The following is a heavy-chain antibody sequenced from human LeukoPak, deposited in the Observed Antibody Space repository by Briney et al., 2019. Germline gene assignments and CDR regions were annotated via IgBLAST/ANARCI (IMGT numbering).Heavy chain of an antibody. CDR2: IYYSGST. CDR3: ARAKRYCSSTSCLQFDY. V-gene: IGHV4-59*11. J-gene: IGHJ4*02. D-gene: IGHD2-2*01. CDR1: GGSISSHY. Sequence: SETLSLNCTVSGGSISSHYWSWIRQPPGKGLEWIGYIYYSGSTNYNPSLKSRVTISVDTSKNQFSLKLSSVTAADTAVYYCARAKRYCSSTSCLQFDYWGQGTLVTVSS.